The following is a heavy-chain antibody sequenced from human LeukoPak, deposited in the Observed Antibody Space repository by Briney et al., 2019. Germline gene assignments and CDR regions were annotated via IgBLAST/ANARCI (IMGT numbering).Heavy chain of an antibody. CDR1: GYSISSGYY. J-gene: IGHJ3*02. V-gene: IGHV4-38-2*02. CDR2: VFHSGSS. CDR3: ARDCSGGTCYAFDI. D-gene: IGHD2-15*01. Sequence: SETLSFTCVVSGYSISSGYYWSWIRQPPGKGLEWIGSVFHSGSSYNNPSLKSRVTISIDTSKNQFSLKLSSVTATDTAVYYCARDCSGGTCYAFDIWGQGTMVTVSS.